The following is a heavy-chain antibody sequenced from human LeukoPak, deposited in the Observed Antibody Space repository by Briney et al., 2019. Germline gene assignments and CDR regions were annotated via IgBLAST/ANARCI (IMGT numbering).Heavy chain of an antibody. CDR2: ISAGNGNT. Sequence: ASVKVSCKASGYTFTSYAIHWVRQAPGQRLEWMGWISAGNGNTKYSQNFQGRVTFISNTSATTAFMELSSLRSEDAAVYYCARPTVTPPTPYYYGMDVWGQGATVTVSS. V-gene: IGHV1-3*01. CDR1: GYTFTSYA. J-gene: IGHJ6*02. CDR3: ARPTVTPPTPYYYGMDV. D-gene: IGHD4-17*01.